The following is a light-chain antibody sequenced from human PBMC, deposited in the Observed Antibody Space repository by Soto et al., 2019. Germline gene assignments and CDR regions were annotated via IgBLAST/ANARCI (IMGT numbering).Light chain of an antibody. J-gene: IGKJ1*01. V-gene: IGKV3-20*01. CDR1: QSVTAGY. CDR2: ETS. Sequence: EIVLTQSPGTLSLSPGERATLSCKTSQSVTAGYFAWYQQKPGQAPRLLIYETSSRTTGTPDRFSGGGSGTDFTLTISRLEPEDFVVYYCQQYGNSPTFGPGTKVEIK. CDR3: QQYGNSPT.